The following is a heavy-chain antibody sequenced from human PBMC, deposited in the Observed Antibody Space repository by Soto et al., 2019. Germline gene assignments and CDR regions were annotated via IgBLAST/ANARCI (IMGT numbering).Heavy chain of an antibody. CDR3: ARDGARYNWNSLYYYYYGMDV. Sequence: QVQLQQWGAGLLKPSETLSLTCAVYGGSFSGYYWSWIRQPPGKGLEWIGEINHSGSTNYNPSLKSRVTISVDTSKNQFSLKLSSVTAADTAVYYCARDGARYNWNSLYYYYYGMDVWGQGTTVTVSS. J-gene: IGHJ6*02. CDR2: INHSGST. V-gene: IGHV4-34*01. CDR1: GGSFSGYY. D-gene: IGHD1-7*01.